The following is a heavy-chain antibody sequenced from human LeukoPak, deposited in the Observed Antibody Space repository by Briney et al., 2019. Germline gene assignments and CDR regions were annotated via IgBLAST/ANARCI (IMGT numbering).Heavy chain of an antibody. Sequence: KPSETLSLTCTVSGGSISSYYWSWIRQPPGKGLEWIGYIYYSGSTNYNPSLKSRVTISVDTSNNQFSLNLSSVTAADTAVYYCARAGEYYYDSSGYIWGQGTLVTVSS. CDR3: ARAGEYYYDSSGYI. J-gene: IGHJ4*02. V-gene: IGHV4-59*08. CDR1: GGSISSYY. CDR2: IYYSGST. D-gene: IGHD3-22*01.